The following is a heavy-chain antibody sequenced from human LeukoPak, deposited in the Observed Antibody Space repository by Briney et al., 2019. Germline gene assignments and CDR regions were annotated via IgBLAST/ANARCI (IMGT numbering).Heavy chain of an antibody. CDR2: INCNSGGT. Sequence: ASVKVSCKASGYTSTGYYMHWVRQAPGQGLEWMGLINCNSGGTNYAQRFQGRVTMTRDTSITSVYMELSRLTSDDTAVYYCARVASGNNYGSWFDLWGQGTLVTVSS. CDR3: ARVASGNNYGSWFDL. V-gene: IGHV1-2*02. CDR1: GYTSTGYY. J-gene: IGHJ5*02. D-gene: IGHD3-10*01.